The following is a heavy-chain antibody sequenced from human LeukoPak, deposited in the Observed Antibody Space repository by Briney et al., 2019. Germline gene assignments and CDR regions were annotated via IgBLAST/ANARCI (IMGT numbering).Heavy chain of an antibody. J-gene: IGHJ5*02. CDR2: IYHSGST. CDR3: ARDFGDYYDMSFDP. CDR1: GGSISSSSYY. D-gene: IGHD3-22*01. V-gene: IGHV4-30-2*01. Sequence: PSETLSLTCTVSGGSISSSSYYWSWIRQPPGKGLEWIGYIYHSGSTYYNPSLKSRVTISVDRSKNQFSLKLSSVTAADTAVYYCARDFGDYYDMSFDPWGQGTLVTVSS.